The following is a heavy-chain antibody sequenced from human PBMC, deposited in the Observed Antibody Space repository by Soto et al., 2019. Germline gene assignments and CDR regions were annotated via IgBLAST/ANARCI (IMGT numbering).Heavy chain of an antibody. J-gene: IGHJ3*02. CDR1: GFTFGSYA. CDR3: AKGDVSTVTTGYAFDI. Sequence: GGSLRLSCAASGFTFGSYAMSWVRQAPGKGLEWVSAISGSGGSTYYADSVKGRFTISRDNSMNTLYLQMNSLRAEDTAVYYCAKGDVSTVTTGYAFDIWGQGTMVTVSS. V-gene: IGHV3-23*01. D-gene: IGHD4-17*01. CDR2: ISGSGGST.